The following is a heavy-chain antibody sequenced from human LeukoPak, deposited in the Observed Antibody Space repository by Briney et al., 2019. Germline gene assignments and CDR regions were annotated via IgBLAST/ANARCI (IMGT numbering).Heavy chain of an antibody. CDR1: NGAVKNYY. D-gene: IGHD1-26*01. V-gene: IGHV4-59*02. CDR2: FLYSGTT. J-gene: IGHJ5*02. CDR3: ATLVYSGSRYHFDT. Sequence: SETLSLTCSVSNGAVKNYYWTWIRQPPGQGLEWIGNFLYSGTTTYRASLDSRLIISVDNSKKTVSLRLFSVTAADTAVYYCATLVYSGSRYHFDTWGQGTLVTVSS.